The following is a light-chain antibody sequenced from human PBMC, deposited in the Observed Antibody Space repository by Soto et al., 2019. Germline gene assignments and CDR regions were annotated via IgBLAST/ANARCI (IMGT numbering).Light chain of an antibody. J-gene: IGKJ1*01. Sequence: EVVLTQSPGTLSLSPGERATLSCRASQNIRGNELAWYQQKPGQAPRLLIYRGSSRATGIPDRFSGRGSGTDFTLTISRLEPEDFGVYLCQDYGTSSPWTFGQGTKVEIK. CDR3: QDYGTSSPWT. V-gene: IGKV3-20*01. CDR2: RGS. CDR1: QNIRGNE.